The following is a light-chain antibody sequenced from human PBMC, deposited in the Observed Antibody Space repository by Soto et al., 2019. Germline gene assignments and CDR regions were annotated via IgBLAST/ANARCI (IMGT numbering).Light chain of an antibody. CDR2: ENN. CDR3: QSYDSDFVV. V-gene: IGLV6-57*04. J-gene: IGLJ2*01. CDR1: SGSIANNY. Sequence: NFMLTQSHSVSESPGKTLSISCTRSSGSIANNYVQWYQQRPGSAPTTVIYENNQRLSGVPDRFSGSTDGSSNSASLTISGLQTEDEADYYSQSYDSDFVVFGGGTKLTVL.